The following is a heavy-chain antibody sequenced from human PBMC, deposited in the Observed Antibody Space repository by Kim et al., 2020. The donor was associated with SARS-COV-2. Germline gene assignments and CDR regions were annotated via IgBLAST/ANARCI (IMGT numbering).Heavy chain of an antibody. D-gene: IGHD3-22*01. Sequence: ASVKVSCKVSGYTLTELSMHWVRQAPGKGLEWMGGFDPEDGETIYAQKFQGRVTMTEDTSTDTAYMELSSLRSEDTAVYYCATGPYHLSPYYDSSGYYPFDYWGQGTLVTVSS. CDR2: FDPEDGET. CDR1: GYTLTELS. CDR3: ATGPYHLSPYYDSSGYYPFDY. J-gene: IGHJ4*02. V-gene: IGHV1-24*01.